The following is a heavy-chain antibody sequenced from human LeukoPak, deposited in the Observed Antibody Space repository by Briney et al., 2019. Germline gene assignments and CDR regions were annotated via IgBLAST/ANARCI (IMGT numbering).Heavy chain of an antibody. V-gene: IGHV3-23*01. CDR1: GLIFTSYA. CDR3: AKGWSSPDY. J-gene: IGHJ4*02. D-gene: IGHD1-26*01. Sequence: GGSLRLSCAASGLIFTSYAMSWVRQAPGKGLEWVSSISGGAYSTYYADSVKGRFTISRDNSKNTLSLQMNSLRTEDTALYYCAKGWSSPDYWGQETQVTVSS. CDR2: ISGGAYST.